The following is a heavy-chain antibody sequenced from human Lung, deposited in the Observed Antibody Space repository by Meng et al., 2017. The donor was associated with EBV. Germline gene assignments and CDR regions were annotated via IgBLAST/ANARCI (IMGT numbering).Heavy chain of an antibody. CDR2: INPNNGGT. J-gene: IGHJ4*02. V-gene: IGHV1-46*01. CDR3: AREKSPGHFDY. Sequence: QRVPSGSEVMNPGASLRVAFRASGYTFTDYFLHWVRQAPGQGLEWLGTINPNNGGTNYAQIFQDIVTLTRDTSTSTVYIELSSLGSEDTALYYCAREKSPGHFDYLGQGILVTVSS. CDR1: GYTFTDYF.